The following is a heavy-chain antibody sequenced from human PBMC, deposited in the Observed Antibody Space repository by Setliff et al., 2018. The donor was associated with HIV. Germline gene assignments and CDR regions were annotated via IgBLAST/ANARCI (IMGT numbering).Heavy chain of an antibody. CDR1: GGSISSYY. CDR3: ARVIGWNDAGDY. Sequence: SETLSLTCTVSGGSISSYYWSWIRQPPGKGLEWIGEIDHSGSTNYNPSLKSRVTISVDTSKNQFSLKLSFVTAADTAVYYRARVIGWNDAGDYWGRGTLVTVSS. D-gene: IGHD1-1*01. CDR2: IDHSGST. J-gene: IGHJ4*02. V-gene: IGHV4-34*01.